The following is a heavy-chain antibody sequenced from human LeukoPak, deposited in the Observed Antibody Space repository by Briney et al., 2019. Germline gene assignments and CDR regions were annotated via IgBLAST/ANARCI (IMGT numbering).Heavy chain of an antibody. Sequence: PSQTLSLTCAVSGGSISSGGYSWNWIRQPPGKGLEWIGYIYHSGSTYYNRSLKSRVTISVDRSKNQFSLKLSSVTAADTAVYYCASGGYSYGFDYWGQGTLVTVSS. CDR1: GGSISSGGYS. V-gene: IGHV4-30-2*01. J-gene: IGHJ4*02. D-gene: IGHD5-18*01. CDR2: IYHSGST. CDR3: ASGGYSYGFDY.